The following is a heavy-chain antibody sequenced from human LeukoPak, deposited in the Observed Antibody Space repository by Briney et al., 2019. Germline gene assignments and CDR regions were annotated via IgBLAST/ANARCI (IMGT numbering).Heavy chain of an antibody. CDR2: IYTSGST. J-gene: IGHJ4*02. CDR3: ARGASGYSYG. Sequence: SETLSLTCTVSGGPFSGFHWSWIRQPAGKGLEWLGLIYTSGSTNYSPSLKSRLTMSVDASKHQFSLKLSSVTAADTAVYYCARGASGYSYGWGQGTLVTVSS. V-gene: IGHV4-4*07. CDR1: GGPFSGFH. D-gene: IGHD5-18*01.